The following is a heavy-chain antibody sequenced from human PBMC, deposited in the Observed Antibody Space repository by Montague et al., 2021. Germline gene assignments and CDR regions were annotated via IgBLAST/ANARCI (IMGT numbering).Heavy chain of an antibody. CDR3: ARVFSSWYVGWFDP. CDR1: GASITSNIYY. Sequence: SETLSLTCTVSGASITSNIYYWGWIRQSPGKGLEWIGSIYYSGSSFYQLSLKSRITMAVDTSKNQFSLKLSSVTAADTAIYYCARVFSSWYVGWFDPWGQGTLVTVSS. D-gene: IGHD6-13*01. J-gene: IGHJ5*02. CDR2: IYYSGSS. V-gene: IGHV4-39*07.